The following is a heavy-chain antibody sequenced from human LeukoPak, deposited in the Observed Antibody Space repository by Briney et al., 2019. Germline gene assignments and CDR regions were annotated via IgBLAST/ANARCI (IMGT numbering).Heavy chain of an antibody. V-gene: IGHV4-59*01. Sequence: SETLSLTCTVSGGSISSYYWSWIRQPPGKGLEWIGYIYYSGSTNYNPSLKSRVTISVDTSKNQFSLKLSSVTAADTAVYCCARAVGDLGNILTGYPYHFDYWGQGTLVTVSS. CDR1: GGSISSYY. CDR2: IYYSGST. D-gene: IGHD3-9*01. CDR3: ARAVGDLGNILTGYPYHFDY. J-gene: IGHJ4*02.